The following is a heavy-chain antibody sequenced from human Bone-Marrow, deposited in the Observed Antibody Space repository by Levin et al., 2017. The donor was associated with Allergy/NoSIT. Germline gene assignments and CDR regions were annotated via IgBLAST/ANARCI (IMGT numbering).Heavy chain of an antibody. CDR3: ARAHRSSTYGAFDS. D-gene: IGHD4/OR15-4a*01. CDR2: VVPMYVTP. Sequence: KISCKASGGTFKTDGFSWIRQGPGHGLEWMGGVVPMYVTPDYAPKFQGRITISADSSTRTAYMELSSLSPEDTALYFCARAHRSSTYGAFDSWGHGTLVTVS. J-gene: IGHJ4*01. V-gene: IGHV1-69*01. CDR1: GGTFKTDG.